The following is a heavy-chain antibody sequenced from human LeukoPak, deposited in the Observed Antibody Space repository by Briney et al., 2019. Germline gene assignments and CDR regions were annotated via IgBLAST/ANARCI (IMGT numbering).Heavy chain of an antibody. CDR3: ARGRTYYYDTSGYYPSIYYGMDV. D-gene: IGHD3-22*01. CDR2: INHGEST. Sequence: SETLSLTCAVSGGSFSGYYWYWIRQPPGKGLEWIGEINHGESTNYNSSLKSRATLSVDTSKNQFSLKLTSVTAADTAVYYCARGRTYYYDTSGYYPSIYYGMDVWGQGTTVIVSS. V-gene: IGHV4-34*01. J-gene: IGHJ6*02. CDR1: GGSFSGYY.